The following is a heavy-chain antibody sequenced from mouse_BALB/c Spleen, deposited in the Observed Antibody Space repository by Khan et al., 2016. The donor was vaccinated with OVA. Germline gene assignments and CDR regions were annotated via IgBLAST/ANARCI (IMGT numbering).Heavy chain of an antibody. CDR3: ARDNWFTY. CDR2: ISSGGTT. CDR1: GFTFSNYA. J-gene: IGHJ3*01. V-gene: IGHV5-6-5*01. Sequence: EVELVESGGDLVKPGGSLKLSCAASGFTFSNYAMSWVRQTPEKRLEWVASISSGGTTYYPDSVKGRFTIPRDNARKILYLQMNSLRSEDTAMCYCARDNWFTYWGQGTLVTVSA.